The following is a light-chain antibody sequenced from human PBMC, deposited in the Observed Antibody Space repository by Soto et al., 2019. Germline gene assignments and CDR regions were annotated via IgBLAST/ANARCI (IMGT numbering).Light chain of an antibody. V-gene: IGKV1-33*01. CDR2: DES. CDR1: QDISNH. CDR3: QKHDGVPL. Sequence: DIQLTQSPSSLSASVGDRVTITCQASQDISNHLNWYQQKPGKAPNLLIYDESDLETGVPSRFSGGGSGTFFSFSINSLQPEDIATYYCQKHDGVPLFGPGTKVEIK. J-gene: IGKJ3*01.